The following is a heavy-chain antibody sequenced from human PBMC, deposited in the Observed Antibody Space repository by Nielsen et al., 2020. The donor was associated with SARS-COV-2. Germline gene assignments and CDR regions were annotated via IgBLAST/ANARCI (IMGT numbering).Heavy chain of an antibody. V-gene: IGHV1-3*01. CDR2: INAGNGNT. CDR1: GYTFTSYA. CDR3: ARDQGCSSTSCYHLNWFDP. Sequence: ASVKFSCKASGYTFTSYAMHWVRQAPGQRLEWMGWINAGNGNTKYSQKFQGRVTITRDTSASTAYMELSSLRSEDTAVYYCARDQGCSSTSCYHLNWFDPWGQGTLVTVSS. D-gene: IGHD2-2*01. J-gene: IGHJ5*02.